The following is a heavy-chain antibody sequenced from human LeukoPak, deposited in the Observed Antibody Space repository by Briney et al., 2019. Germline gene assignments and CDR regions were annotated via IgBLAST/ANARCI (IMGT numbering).Heavy chain of an antibody. CDR2: IYADGSS. D-gene: IGHD3-10*01. V-gene: IGHV4-61*02. CDR3: ARGYYYRT. CDR1: GGSVGSDNSY. J-gene: IGHJ4*02. Sequence: PSETLSLTCTVSGGSVGSDNSYWNWIRQPAGKALEWIGRIYADGSSNYNPSLKSRVTILVDTSKNQFSPRLSSMTAADTAVYFCARGYYYRTWGLGTLVTVSS.